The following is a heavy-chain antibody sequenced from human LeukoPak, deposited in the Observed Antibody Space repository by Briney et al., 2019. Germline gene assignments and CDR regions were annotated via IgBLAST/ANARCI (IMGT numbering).Heavy chain of an antibody. J-gene: IGHJ4*02. V-gene: IGHV4-30-4*01. CDR3: AREGVLWFGELPY. CDR2: IYYSGST. CDR1: GGSISSGDYY. Sequence: PSQTLSLTYTVSGGSISSGDYYWSWIRQPPGKGLEWIGYIYYSGSTYYNPSLKSRVTISVDTSKNQFSLKLSSVTAADTAVYYCAREGVLWFGELPYWGQGTLVTVSS. D-gene: IGHD3-10*01.